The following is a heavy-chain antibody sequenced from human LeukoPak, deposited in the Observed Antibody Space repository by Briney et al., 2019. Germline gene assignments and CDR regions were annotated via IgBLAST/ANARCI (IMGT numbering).Heavy chain of an antibody. CDR3: ARGYCGSTSCFNFDY. Sequence: GASVKVSCKASGYTFTTYGINWVRQAPGQGLEWMGWISAYNGNTNYAQKLQGRVTMTTDTSTSTAYMELRSLRSDDTAVYYCARGYCGSTSCFNFDYWGQGTLVTVSS. D-gene: IGHD2-2*01. CDR2: ISAYNGNT. V-gene: IGHV1-18*01. J-gene: IGHJ4*02. CDR1: GYTFTTYG.